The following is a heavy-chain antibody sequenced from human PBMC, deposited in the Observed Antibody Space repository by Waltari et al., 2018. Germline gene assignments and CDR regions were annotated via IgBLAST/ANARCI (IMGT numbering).Heavy chain of an antibody. CDR2: VSYSGTT. CDR1: GVSITSNRHY. CDR3: ATYIGASVGTAAFDV. J-gene: IGHJ3*01. D-gene: IGHD5-12*01. Sequence: QLQLQESGPRLVRPSETLSLICCVSGVSITSNRHYWAWIRQSPGQGLEWIGTVSYSGTTYISPSRKSRVSVSRDTSKNQVSLILGSVTAADMAVYYCATYIGASVGTAAFDVWGQGTMVTVSS. V-gene: IGHV4-39*01.